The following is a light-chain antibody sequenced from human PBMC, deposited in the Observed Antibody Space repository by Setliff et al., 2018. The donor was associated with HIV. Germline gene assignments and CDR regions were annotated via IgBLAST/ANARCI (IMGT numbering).Light chain of an antibody. V-gene: IGLV1-40*01. CDR1: SSNIGAGYD. CDR3: QSYDSSLSGWV. Sequence: QSVLTQPPSVSGAPGQRVTISCTGSSSNIGAGYDVHWYQQLPGTAPKLLIYANTNRPSGVPDRFSGSKSGTSPSLAITGLQAEDEADYYCQSYDSSLSGWVFGGGTKGTVL. CDR2: ANT. J-gene: IGLJ3*02.